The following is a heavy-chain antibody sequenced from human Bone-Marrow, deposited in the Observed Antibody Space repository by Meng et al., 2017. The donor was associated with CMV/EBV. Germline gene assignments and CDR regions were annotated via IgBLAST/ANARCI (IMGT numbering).Heavy chain of an antibody. V-gene: IGHV3-30*02. CDR1: GFSFSTYG. CDR3: AKDSSSKAKYYGMDV. Sequence: GGSLRLSCAGSGFSFSTYGMHWVRQAPGEGLEWVAVIWHDGSNKYYADSVKGRFTISRDNSKNTLYLQMNSLRAEDTAVYYCAKDSSSKAKYYGMDVWGQGTTVTVSS. CDR2: IWHDGSNK. J-gene: IGHJ6*02. D-gene: IGHD6-6*01.